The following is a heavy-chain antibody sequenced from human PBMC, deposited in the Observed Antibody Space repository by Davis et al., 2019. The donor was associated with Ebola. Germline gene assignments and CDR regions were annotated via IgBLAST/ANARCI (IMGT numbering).Heavy chain of an antibody. J-gene: IGHJ6*02. D-gene: IGHD2-21*02. CDR3: ARVVSAAIRAYYYYGMDV. CDR1: GGSISSSNW. CDR2: IYHSGST. V-gene: IGHV4-4*02. Sequence: MPSETLSLTCAVSGGSISSSNWWSWVRQPPGQGLEWIGEIYHSGSTNYNPSLKSRVTISVDKSKNQFSLKLSSVTAADTAVYYCARVVSAAIRAYYYYGMDVWGQGTTVTVSS.